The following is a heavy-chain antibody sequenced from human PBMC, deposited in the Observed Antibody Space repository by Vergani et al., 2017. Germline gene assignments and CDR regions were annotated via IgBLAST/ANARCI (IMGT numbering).Heavy chain of an antibody. V-gene: IGHV3-21*01. Sequence: EVQLVESGGGLVKPGGSLRLSCAASGFTFSSYSMNWVRQAPGKGLEWVSLISWDGGSTYYADSVKGRFTISRDNAKNSLYLQMNSLRAEDTAVYYCARDLTEYYYDSSGSADYWGQGTLVTVSS. CDR3: ARDLTEYYYDSSGSADY. J-gene: IGHJ4*02. CDR1: GFTFSSYS. CDR2: ISWDGGST. D-gene: IGHD3-22*01.